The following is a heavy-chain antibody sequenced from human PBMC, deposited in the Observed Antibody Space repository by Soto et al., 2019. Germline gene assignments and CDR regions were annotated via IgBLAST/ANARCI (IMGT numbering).Heavy chain of an antibody. D-gene: IGHD3-3*01. Sequence: SGPTVVNRTQTLTLSCTFSGFPRGTSREGGGWIGQPPGKSLEWRALIYLNDDKRYSPSLKSRLTITKDTSKNQVVLTMTNMDPVDTATYYCAHTEFVAGTDFWSGYQYGMDVWGQGTTVTASS. CDR2: IYLNDDK. J-gene: IGHJ6*02. CDR1: GFPRGTSREG. V-gene: IGHV2-5*01. CDR3: AHTEFVAGTDFWSGYQYGMDV.